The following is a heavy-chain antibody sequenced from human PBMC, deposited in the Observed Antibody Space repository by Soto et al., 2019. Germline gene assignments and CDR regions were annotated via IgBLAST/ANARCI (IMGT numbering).Heavy chain of an antibody. J-gene: IGHJ4*02. V-gene: IGHV4-59*08. CDR3: ARGHYDYWSGSFATIDY. CDR2: IHYSGST. CDR1: SGSISSYY. D-gene: IGHD3-3*01. Sequence: SETLSLTCTVSSGSISSYYWSWIRQPPGKGLEWIGYIHYSGSTKYSPSLKSRVTISADTSKSQFSLKPSSVTAADTAVYYCARGHYDYWSGSFATIDYWGQGTRVTVSS.